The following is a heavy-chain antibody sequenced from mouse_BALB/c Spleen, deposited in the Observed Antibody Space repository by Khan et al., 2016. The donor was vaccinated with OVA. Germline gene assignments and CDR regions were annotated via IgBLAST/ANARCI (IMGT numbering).Heavy chain of an antibody. CDR1: GYIFTSYS. J-gene: IGHJ4*01. CDR3: ARDFHYYGSRGALDY. V-gene: IGHV1-4*01. Sequence: QVQLQQSGAELAGPGASVKMSCKASGYIFTSYSMHWIKQRPGQGLEWIGNINPNNAYTNYNQRFKDKATLTADKSSNTANMQLSSLTSEDSAVYFCARDFHYYGSRGALDYWGQGTSVTVSS. D-gene: IGHD1-1*01. CDR2: INPNNAYT.